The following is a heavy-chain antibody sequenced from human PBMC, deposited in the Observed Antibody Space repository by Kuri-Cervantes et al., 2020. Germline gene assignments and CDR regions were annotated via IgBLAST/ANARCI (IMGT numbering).Heavy chain of an antibody. J-gene: IGHJ6*03. CDR1: GGSISSYY. D-gene: IGHD1-7*01. V-gene: IGHV4-59*12. Sequence: ESLKISCTVSGGSISSYYWSWIRQPPGKGLEWIGYIYNSGSTNYNPSLKSRVTISVDTSKNQFSLKLSSVTAADTAWYYCARGRGTYYMDGWGKGTTVTVSS. CDR3: ARGRGTYYMDG. CDR2: IYNSGST.